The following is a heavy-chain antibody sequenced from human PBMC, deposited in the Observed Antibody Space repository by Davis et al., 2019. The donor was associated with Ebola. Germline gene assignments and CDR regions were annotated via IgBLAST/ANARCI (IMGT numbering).Heavy chain of an antibody. J-gene: IGHJ6*02. V-gene: IGHV1-69*04. CDR2: IIPILGIA. CDR1: GGTFSSYA. CDR3: AREKGPYSSSWYPVYYGMDV. D-gene: IGHD6-13*01. Sequence: SVKVSCKASGGTFSSYAISWVRQAPGQGLEWMGRIIPILGIANYAQKFQGRVTITADKSTSTAYMELSSLRSEDTAVYYCAREKGPYSSSWYPVYYGMDVWGQGTTVTVSS.